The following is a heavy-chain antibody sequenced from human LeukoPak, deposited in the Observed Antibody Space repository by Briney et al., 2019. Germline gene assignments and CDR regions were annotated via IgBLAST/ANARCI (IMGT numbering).Heavy chain of an antibody. CDR2: IKSKTDDGTA. Sequence: GGSLRLSCAASGFSFNTAWMNWVRQTPGKGLEWLGRIKSKTDDGTAEYAAHVKGRFIISRDDSKNMLSLEMRSLRTEDTGVYYCTTRGIPVSGLGYWGRGTLVVVSS. CDR3: TTRGIPVSGLGY. D-gene: IGHD6-19*01. V-gene: IGHV3-15*01. CDR1: GFSFNTAW. J-gene: IGHJ4*02.